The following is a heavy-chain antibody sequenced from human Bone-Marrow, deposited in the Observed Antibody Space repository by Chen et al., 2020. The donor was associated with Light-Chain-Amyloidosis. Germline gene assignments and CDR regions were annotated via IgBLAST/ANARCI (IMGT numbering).Heavy chain of an antibody. CDR3: TGDVRLEWAFY. D-gene: IGHD3-3*01. CDR2: IHSSGST. Sequence: QLQLQESGPGLVKPSETLSLTCTVSGGSLSSSSYYWGWIRQPPGKGLEWIGSIHSSGSTYYSPSLKSRVTISVDTSKNQFSLKLDSVTAADTAVYYCTGDVRLEWAFYWVQGILVTVSS. V-gene: IGHV4-39*07. CDR1: GGSLSSSSYY. J-gene: IGHJ4*02.